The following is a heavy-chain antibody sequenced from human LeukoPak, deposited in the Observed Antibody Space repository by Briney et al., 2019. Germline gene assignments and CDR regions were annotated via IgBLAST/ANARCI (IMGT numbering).Heavy chain of an antibody. Sequence: GGSLRLSCAASGFTFHSYAMSWVRQAPGKGPEWVSAISGSDGTTYYADSVKGRFTISRDNSKNTLYVQMNSLRAEDTAVYYCAKVYDSSGYYPLDYWGQGTLVTVSS. CDR1: GFTFHSYA. CDR2: ISGSDGTT. D-gene: IGHD3-22*01. CDR3: AKVYDSSGYYPLDY. V-gene: IGHV3-23*01. J-gene: IGHJ4*02.